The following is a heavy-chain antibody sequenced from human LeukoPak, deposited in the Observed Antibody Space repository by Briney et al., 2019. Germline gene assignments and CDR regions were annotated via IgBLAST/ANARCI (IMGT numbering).Heavy chain of an antibody. CDR3: ASERTRRGGIAAAGTGFGY. CDR1: GFTFSSYW. Sequence: PGGSLRLSCAASGFTFSSYWMHWVRQAPGKGLEWVSGIKWNGGSTGYADSVKGRFTISRDNAKNSLYLQMNSLRAEDTALYYCASERTRRGGIAAAGTGFGYWGQGTLVTVSS. D-gene: IGHD6-13*01. CDR2: IKWNGGST. J-gene: IGHJ4*02. V-gene: IGHV3-20*04.